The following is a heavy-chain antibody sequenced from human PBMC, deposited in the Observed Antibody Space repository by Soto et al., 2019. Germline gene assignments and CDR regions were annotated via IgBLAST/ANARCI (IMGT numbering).Heavy chain of an antibody. D-gene: IGHD2-15*01. J-gene: IGHJ4*02. CDR3: APIVVVAATGIDY. CDR1: GFTFSNYA. V-gene: IGHV3-23*01. Sequence: EVQLLESGGGLVQPGGSLRLSCAASGFTFSNYAMSWVRQAPGKGLEWVSALSGSGGSTFYTDSVKGRFTISRDNSKNTLYLQMNDLRVEDTAVYYCAPIVVVAATGIDYWGQGTLVTVSS. CDR2: LSGSGGST.